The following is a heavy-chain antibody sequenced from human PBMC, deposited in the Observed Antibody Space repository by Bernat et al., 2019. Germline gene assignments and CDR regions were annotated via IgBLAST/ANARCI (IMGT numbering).Heavy chain of an antibody. CDR2: INHSGST. D-gene: IGHD4-11*01. CDR1: GGSFSGYY. V-gene: IGHV4-34*01. Sequence: QVQLQQWGAGLLKPSETLSLTCAVYGGSFSGYYWSWIRQPPGKGLEWIGEINHSGSTNYNPSLKSRVTISVDTSKNQFSLKLSSVTAVDTAVYYCVRKHTVTTIYYYYYMDVWGKGTTVTVSS. J-gene: IGHJ6*03. CDR3: VRKHTVTTIYYYYYMDV.